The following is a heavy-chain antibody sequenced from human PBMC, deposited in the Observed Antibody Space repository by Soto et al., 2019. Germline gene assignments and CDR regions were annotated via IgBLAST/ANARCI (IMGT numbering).Heavy chain of an antibody. J-gene: IGHJ6*02. V-gene: IGHV1-69*12. CDR1: GGTFSNSA. CDR2: IMPIFRTP. Sequence: QVQLEQSGAEVKKPGSSVKVSCKATGGTFSNSAITWVRQAPGQGLEWMGGIMPIFRTPDYAQKFQGRVTITADECTSTAYMELSGLRSDDTAVYYCARDKDRQQLGGNYYYILDVWGQGTTVTVSS. D-gene: IGHD3-3*02. CDR3: ARDKDRQQLGGNYYYILDV.